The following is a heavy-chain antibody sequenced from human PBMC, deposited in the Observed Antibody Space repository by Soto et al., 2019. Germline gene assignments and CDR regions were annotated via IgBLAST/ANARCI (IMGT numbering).Heavy chain of an antibody. V-gene: IGHV4-59*08. CDR3: ARLRELQSYYYYYYLDV. Sequence: QVQLQESGPGLVKPSETLSLTCTVSGGSISSYYWSWIRQPPGKGLEWIGYIYYSGSTNYNPSLKSRVTISVDTSKNQFSLKLSSVTAADTAVYYCARLRELQSYYYYYYLDVWGKGTTVTVSS. J-gene: IGHJ6*03. D-gene: IGHD1-7*01. CDR2: IYYSGST. CDR1: GGSISSYY.